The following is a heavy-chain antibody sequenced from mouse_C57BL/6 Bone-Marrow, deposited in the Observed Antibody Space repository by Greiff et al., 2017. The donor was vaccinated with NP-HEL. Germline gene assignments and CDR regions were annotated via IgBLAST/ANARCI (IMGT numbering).Heavy chain of an antibody. V-gene: IGHV14-4*01. CDR3: TTLAQATWLAY. CDR1: GFNIKDDY. J-gene: IGHJ3*01. D-gene: IGHD3-2*02. CDR2: IDPENGDT. Sequence: EVQLQQSGAELVRPGASVKLSCTASGFNIKDDYMHWVQQRPEQGLEWIGWIDPENGDTEYASKFQGKATITADTSSNTAYLQLSSLTSEDTAVYYCTTLAQATWLAYWGQGTLVTVSA.